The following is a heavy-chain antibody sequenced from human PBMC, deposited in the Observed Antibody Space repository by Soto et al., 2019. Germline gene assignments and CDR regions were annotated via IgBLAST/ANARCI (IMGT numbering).Heavy chain of an antibody. CDR2: ISHDGITK. Sequence: QVRLVESGGGVVQPGRSLRLSCTASGFSFSSYAMYWFRQPPGKGLEWVAVISHDGITKHYADSVKGRVTVSRDNSNHSLDLQLNSLRGEDTAMYYCARDMYSSDCFVNWFEPWGQGTLVTVSS. CDR1: GFSFSSYA. V-gene: IGHV3-30-3*01. CDR3: ARDMYSSDCFVNWFEP. D-gene: IGHD6-19*01. J-gene: IGHJ5*02.